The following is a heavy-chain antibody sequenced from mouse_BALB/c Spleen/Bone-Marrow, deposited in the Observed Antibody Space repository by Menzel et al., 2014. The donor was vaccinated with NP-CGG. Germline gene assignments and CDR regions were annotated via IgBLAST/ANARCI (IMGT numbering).Heavy chain of an antibody. CDR2: INPSTGYT. Sequence: QVQLQQSGTELAKPGASVKMSCKASGYTFTSYWMHWVKQRPGQGLEWIGYINPSTGYTEYNQKFKDKATLTADKSSSTAYMQLSSLTSEDSAVYYCARWGDDGTFDYWGQGTTLTVSS. CDR3: ARWGDDGTFDY. V-gene: IGHV1-7*01. D-gene: IGHD2-12*01. J-gene: IGHJ2*01. CDR1: GYTFTSYW.